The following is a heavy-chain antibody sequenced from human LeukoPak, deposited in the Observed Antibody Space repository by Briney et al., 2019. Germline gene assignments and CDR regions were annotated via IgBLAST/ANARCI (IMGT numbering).Heavy chain of an antibody. D-gene: IGHD4-23*01. J-gene: IGHJ4*02. CDR1: GFAVSDNY. V-gene: IGHV3-53*01. Sequence: GGSLRLSCAASGFAVSDNYMSWVRQSPGKGLECVSVIYSGDSTYHADSVKGRFTISRDNSKNTLYLQMNSLRAEDTAVYYCARARGNSEFYCWGQGTLVTVSS. CDR3: ARARGNSEFYC. CDR2: IYSGDST.